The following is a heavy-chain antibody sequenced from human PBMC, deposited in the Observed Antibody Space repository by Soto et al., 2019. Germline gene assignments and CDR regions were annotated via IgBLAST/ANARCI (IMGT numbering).Heavy chain of an antibody. D-gene: IGHD3-3*01. CDR2: IHHSGSF. CDR1: GGSITSNW. V-gene: IGHV4-4*02. CDR3: ARGGLDDFWSGYLYYLDS. J-gene: IGHJ4*02. Sequence: SETLSLTCAVSGGSITSNWWSWVRQPPGKGLEWIGEIHHSGSFNYNPSLRSRVTISIDKSKNQLSLKLTSVTAADTAVYYCARGGLDDFWSGYLYYLDSWGLGTQVTVSS.